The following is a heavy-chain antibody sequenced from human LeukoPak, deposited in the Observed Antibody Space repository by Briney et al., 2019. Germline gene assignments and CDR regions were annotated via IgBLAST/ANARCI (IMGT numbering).Heavy chain of an antibody. CDR2: INPNSGGT. V-gene: IGHV1-2*02. D-gene: IGHD6-6*01. CDR3: ARGQSMRHFDL. J-gene: IGHJ2*01. Sequence: ASVKVSCKASGYTFTSYYMHWVRQAPGQGLEWMGWINPNSGGTNHAQKFQGRVTMTRDTSISTAYMELSRLRSDDTAVYYCARGQSMRHFDLWGRGTLVTVSS. CDR1: GYTFTSYY.